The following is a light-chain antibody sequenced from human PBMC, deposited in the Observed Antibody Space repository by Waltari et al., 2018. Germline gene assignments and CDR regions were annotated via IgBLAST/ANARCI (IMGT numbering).Light chain of an antibody. J-gene: IGLJ1*01. CDR2: DVV. CDR1: RTDFSRMHY. CDR3: CSYTSSDTYV. V-gene: IGLV2-14*03. Sequence: SALPQPASLSGSPGQSLTISCTVIRTDFSRMHYVSWYQQRPGKVPRLIIYDVVKRPSGVSNRFSGSMSGYTATLTISGLQAEDEADYYCCSYTSSDTYVFGSGTTVTVL.